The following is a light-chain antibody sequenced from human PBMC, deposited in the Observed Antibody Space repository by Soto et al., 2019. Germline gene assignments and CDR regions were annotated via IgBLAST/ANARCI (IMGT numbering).Light chain of an antibody. Sequence: AIQMTQSPSSLSASVGDRVTITCRASQGITNDLGWYQQKPGKAPKLLIYAASSLHSGVPSRFSGSGSCTDFTLTISSLQPEDFGTYYCLQDYNYPFTFGPGTKVDV. V-gene: IGKV1-6*01. CDR1: QGITND. J-gene: IGKJ3*01. CDR2: AAS. CDR3: LQDYNYPFT.